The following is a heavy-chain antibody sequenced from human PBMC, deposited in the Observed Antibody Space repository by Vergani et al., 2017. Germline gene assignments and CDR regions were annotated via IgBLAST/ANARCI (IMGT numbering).Heavy chain of an antibody. CDR1: GGSISSGSYY. J-gene: IGHJ4*02. Sequence: QVQLQESGPGLVKPSQTLSLTCTVSGGSISSGSYYWRWIRQPAGKGLEWIGRIYTSGSTTYNPSLKSRVTISVDTSKNPFSLKLSSVTAADTAFYYCAGSGGVYYYGSGSFFDYGGQGTLVTVSS. D-gene: IGHD3-10*01. CDR3: AGSGGVYYYGSGSFFDY. V-gene: IGHV4-61*02. CDR2: IYTSGST.